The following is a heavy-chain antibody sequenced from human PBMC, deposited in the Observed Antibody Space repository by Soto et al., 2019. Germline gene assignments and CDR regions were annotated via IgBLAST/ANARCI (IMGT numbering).Heavy chain of an antibody. CDR1: GGSISSGDYY. CDR3: ARVRGRLLRFDP. D-gene: IGHD2-15*01. J-gene: IGHJ5*02. Sequence: SETLSLTCTVSGGSISSGDYYWSWIRQPPGKGLEWIGYIYYSGSTNYNPSLKSRVTISVDTSKNQFSLKLSSVTAADTAVYYCARVRGRLLRFDPWGQGTLVTVS. V-gene: IGHV4-30-4*01. CDR2: IYYSGST.